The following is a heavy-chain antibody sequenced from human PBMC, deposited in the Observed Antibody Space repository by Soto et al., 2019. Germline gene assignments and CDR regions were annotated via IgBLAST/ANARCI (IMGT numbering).Heavy chain of an antibody. Sequence: QVQLQESGPGLVKPSETLSLTCTVSGGSISSYYWSWIRQPPGKGLEWIGYISYSGSTNYNPSLKSRVTISVDTSKNQFSLKLSSVTAADTAVYYCARGDIVGATSWFDPWGQGTLVTVSS. CDR2: ISYSGST. V-gene: IGHV4-59*01. CDR3: ARGDIVGATSWFDP. J-gene: IGHJ5*02. CDR1: GGSISSYY. D-gene: IGHD1-26*01.